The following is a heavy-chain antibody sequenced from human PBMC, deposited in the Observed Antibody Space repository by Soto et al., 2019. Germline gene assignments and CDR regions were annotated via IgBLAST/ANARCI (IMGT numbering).Heavy chain of an antibody. V-gene: IGHV4-59*01. D-gene: IGHD3-22*01. CDR2: VYYSGST. CDR3: ARGYYDSNGQSNTFDI. Sequence: KSSETLSLTCTVSGASISSSYWSWIRRSPGKGLEWIGYVYYSGSTKYNPSLKSRVTISVDTSKNQFSLKLSSVTAADTAVYYCARGYYDSNGQSNTFDIWGQGTMVTVSS. J-gene: IGHJ3*02. CDR1: GASISSSY.